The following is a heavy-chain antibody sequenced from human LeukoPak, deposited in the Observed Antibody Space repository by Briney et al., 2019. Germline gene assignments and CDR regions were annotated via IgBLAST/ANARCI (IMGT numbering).Heavy chain of an antibody. CDR1: GFTFSSYA. CDR2: ISYDGSNK. V-gene: IGHV3-30-3*01. Sequence: PGGSLRLSCAASGFTFSSYAMRWVRQAPGNGLEWVAVISYDGSNKYYADSVKGRFTISRDNSKNTLYLQMNSLRAEDTAVYYCARDYGDYRVGRSYYGMDVWGQGTTVTVSS. J-gene: IGHJ6*02. D-gene: IGHD4-17*01. CDR3: ARDYGDYRVGRSYYGMDV.